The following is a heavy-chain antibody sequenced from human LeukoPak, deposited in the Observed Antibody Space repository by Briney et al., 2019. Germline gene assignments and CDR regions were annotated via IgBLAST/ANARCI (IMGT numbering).Heavy chain of an antibody. CDR1: GFTFSSYW. J-gene: IGHJ5*02. V-gene: IGHV3-7*01. CDR3: ARETKRDFWSGYYYNWFDP. Sequence: GGSLRLSCAASGFTFSSYWMSWVRQAPGKGLEWVANIKHDGSEKYYVDSVKGRFTISRDNAKNSLYLQMNSLRAEDTAVYYCARETKRDFWSGYYYNWFDPWGQGTLVTVSS. CDR2: IKHDGSEK. D-gene: IGHD3-3*01.